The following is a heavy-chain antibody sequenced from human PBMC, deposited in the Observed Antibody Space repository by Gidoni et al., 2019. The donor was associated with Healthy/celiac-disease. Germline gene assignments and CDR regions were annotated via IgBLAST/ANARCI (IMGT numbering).Heavy chain of an antibody. CDR3: ARDIGWEYYYYGMDV. V-gene: IGHV3-21*01. D-gene: IGHD6-19*01. J-gene: IGHJ6*02. CDR1: GFTFSSYS. Sequence: EVQLVESGGGLVKPGGSRRFSCAASGFTFSSYSMNWVRQAPGKGLEWVSSISSSSSYIYYADSVKGRFTISRDNAKNSLYLQMNSLRAEDTAVYYCARDIGWEYYYYGMDVWGQGTTVTVSS. CDR2: ISSSSSYI.